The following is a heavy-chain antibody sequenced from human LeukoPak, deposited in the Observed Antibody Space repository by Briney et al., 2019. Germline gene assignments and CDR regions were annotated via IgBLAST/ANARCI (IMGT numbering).Heavy chain of an antibody. CDR1: GYTFTSYD. V-gene: IGHV1-8*01. CDR3: ARGEYCSSTSCYLSYYYYYGMDV. Sequence: ASVKVSCKASGYTFTSYDINWVRQATGQGLEWMGWMNPNSGNTGYAQKFQGRVTMTRNTSISTAYMELSSLRSEDTAVYYCARGEYCSSTSCYLSYYYYYGMDVWGQGTTVTVSS. CDR2: MNPNSGNT. D-gene: IGHD2-2*01. J-gene: IGHJ6*02.